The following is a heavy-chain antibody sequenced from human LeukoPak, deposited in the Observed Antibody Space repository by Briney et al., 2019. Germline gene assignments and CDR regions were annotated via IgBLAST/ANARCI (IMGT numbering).Heavy chain of an antibody. Sequence: SETLSLTCTVSGGSISSSSYYWGWIRQPPGKGLEWIGNIYYSGSTYYNPSLESRVTMSLDTSKNQFSLKLSSVTAADTAVYYCARDRGYDFWSGYPLPMYYFDYWGQGTLVTVSS. J-gene: IGHJ4*02. D-gene: IGHD3-3*01. V-gene: IGHV4-39*07. CDR2: IYYSGST. CDR3: ARDRGYDFWSGYPLPMYYFDY. CDR1: GGSISSSSYY.